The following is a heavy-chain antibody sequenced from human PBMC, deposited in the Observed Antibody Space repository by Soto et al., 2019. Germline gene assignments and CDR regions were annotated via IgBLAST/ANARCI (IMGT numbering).Heavy chain of an antibody. D-gene: IGHD4-17*01. CDR3: VYGDYDRMGVGYSYGRDV. J-gene: IGHJ6*02. V-gene: IGHV3-74*01. CDR1: GFTFSSYW. CDR2: INSDGSST. Sequence: GGSLRLSCAASGFTFSSYWMHWARPAPGKGLVWVSRINSDGSSTSYADSVKGRSTISRDNAKNTLYLQMNSLRAEDTAVYYCVYGDYDRMGVGYSYGRDVWRRGTTGTGSS.